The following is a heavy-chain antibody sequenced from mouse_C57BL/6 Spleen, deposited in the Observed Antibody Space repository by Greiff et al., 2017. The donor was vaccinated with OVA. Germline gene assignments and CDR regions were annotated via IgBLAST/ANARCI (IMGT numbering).Heavy chain of an antibody. J-gene: IGHJ4*01. Sequence: QVQLKQPGAELVRPGSSVKLSCKASGYTFTSYWMDWVKQRPGQGLEWIGNIYPSDSETHYNQKFKDKATLTVDKSSSTAYMQLSSLTSEDSAVYYCARSRYYGSSPGAMDYWGQGTSVTVSS. CDR1: GYTFTSYW. V-gene: IGHV1-61*01. CDR3: ARSRYYGSSPGAMDY. D-gene: IGHD1-1*01. CDR2: IYPSDSET.